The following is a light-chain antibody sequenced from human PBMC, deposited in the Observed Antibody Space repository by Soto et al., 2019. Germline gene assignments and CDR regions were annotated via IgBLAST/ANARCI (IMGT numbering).Light chain of an antibody. CDR2: EGS. V-gene: IGLV2-23*01. CDR1: SSDVGTYNL. CDR3: CSYARSSTYV. J-gene: IGLJ1*01. Sequence: QSALTQPASVSGSPGQSITNSCTGTSSDVGTYNLVSWYQQHPGKAPKLMIFEGSKRPSGVSNRFSGSKSGNTASLTISGLQAEDEADYYCCSYARSSTYVFGTGTKLTVL.